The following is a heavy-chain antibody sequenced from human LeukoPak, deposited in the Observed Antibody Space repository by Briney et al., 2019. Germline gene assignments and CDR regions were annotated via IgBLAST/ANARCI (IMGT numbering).Heavy chain of an antibody. CDR1: GGSISSSSYY. CDR2: IYYSGST. D-gene: IGHD3-22*01. CDR3: ARHDLPAVTMIVVVIQSWFDP. J-gene: IGHJ5*02. V-gene: IGHV4-39*01. Sequence: SETLSLTCTVSGGSISSSSYYWGWIRQPPGKGLEWIGSIYYSGSTYYNPSLKSRVTISVDTSKNQFSLKLSSVAAADTAVYYCARHDLPAVTMIVVVIQSWFDPWGQGTLVTVSS.